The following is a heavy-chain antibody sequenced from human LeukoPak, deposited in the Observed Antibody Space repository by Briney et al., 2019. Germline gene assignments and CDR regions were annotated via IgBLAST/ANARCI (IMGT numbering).Heavy chain of an antibody. CDR2: IYNSVST. D-gene: IGHD5/OR15-5a*01. V-gene: IGHV4-38-2*01. J-gene: IGHJ5*01. CDR1: DYSITSGDY. Sequence: PSETLSVTCVVSDYSITSGDYWAWIRQPPGKGLEWIGSIYNSVSTSYNPSLKSRVTMSLDPSKNQFSLNLRSVTAADTAVYYCARNMSTEGWFDSWGRGTLVTVSS. CDR3: ARNMSTEGWFDS.